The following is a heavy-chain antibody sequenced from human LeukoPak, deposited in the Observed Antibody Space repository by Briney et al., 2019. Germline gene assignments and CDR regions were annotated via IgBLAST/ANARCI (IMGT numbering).Heavy chain of an antibody. CDR1: GFTFFSYE. V-gene: IGHV3-48*03. Sequence: GGSLRLSCAASGFTFFSYEMNWVRQAPGKGLEWVSYISSSGSTIYYADSVKGRFTISRDNAKNSLYLQMNSLRAEDTAVYYCARDRGWGMDVWGKGTAVTISS. CDR3: ARDRGWGMDV. CDR2: ISSSGSTI. J-gene: IGHJ6*03. D-gene: IGHD5-12*01.